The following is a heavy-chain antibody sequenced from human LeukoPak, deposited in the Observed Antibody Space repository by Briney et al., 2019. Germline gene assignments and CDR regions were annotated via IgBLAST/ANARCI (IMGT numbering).Heavy chain of an antibody. D-gene: IGHD1-26*01. CDR3: ARGRSNYYGMDV. CDR1: GGSISSNSYY. V-gene: IGHV4-61*05. CDR2: IYYNGNT. Sequence: SETLSLTCTVSGGSISSNSYYWAWIRRPPGKGLEWIGYIYYNGNTNYSPSLKSRVTMSVDTSKNLFSLKVSSVTAADTAVYYCARGRSNYYGMDVWGQGTTVTVSS. J-gene: IGHJ6*02.